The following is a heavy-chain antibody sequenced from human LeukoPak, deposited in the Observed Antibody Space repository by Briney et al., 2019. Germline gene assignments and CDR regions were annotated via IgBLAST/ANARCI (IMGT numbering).Heavy chain of an antibody. CDR3: ARDNYYESGNYYKGREY. CDR1: GYTFNKYG. D-gene: IGHD3-22*01. Sequence: ASVKVSCKASGYTFNKYGISWVRQAPGQGLEWMGWISAYNGNTNYAQKLQGRVTMTTDTSTSTAYMELRSLRSDDTAVYYCARDNYYESGNYYKGREYWGQGTLVTVSS. J-gene: IGHJ4*02. V-gene: IGHV1-18*01. CDR2: ISAYNGNT.